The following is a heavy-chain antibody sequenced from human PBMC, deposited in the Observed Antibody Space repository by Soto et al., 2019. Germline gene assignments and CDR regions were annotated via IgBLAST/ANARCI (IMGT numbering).Heavy chain of an antibody. V-gene: IGHV3-30*18. CDR3: AKLPGYDSSGYYSSLDY. D-gene: IGHD3-22*01. Sequence: GGSLRLSFAASGFTFSSYGMHWVRQAPGKGLEWVAIISYDGSNKYYADSVKGRFTISRDNSKNTLYLQMNSLRAEDTAVYYCAKLPGYDSSGYYSSLDYWGQGTLVTVSS. CDR1: GFTFSSYG. CDR2: ISYDGSNK. J-gene: IGHJ4*02.